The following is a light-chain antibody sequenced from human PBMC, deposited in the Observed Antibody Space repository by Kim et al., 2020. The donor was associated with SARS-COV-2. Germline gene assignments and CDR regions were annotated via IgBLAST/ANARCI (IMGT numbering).Light chain of an antibody. CDR3: CSYAGSHWV. J-gene: IGLJ3*02. CDR1: SSDVGGYNY. CDR2: EVT. Sequence: QSALTQPRSVSGSPGQSVTISCTGTSSDVGGYNYVSWYQHHPGKAPKFMIYEVTKRPSGVPDRFSGSKSGNMASLTVSGLQAEDEADYYCCSYAGSHWVFGGGTQLTVL. V-gene: IGLV2-11*01.